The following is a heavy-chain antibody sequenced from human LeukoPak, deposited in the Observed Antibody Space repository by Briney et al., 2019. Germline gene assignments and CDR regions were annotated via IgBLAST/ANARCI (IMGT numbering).Heavy chain of an antibody. CDR3: AKLMGVTAMDV. CDR1: GYSFTSSW. J-gene: IGHJ6*02. V-gene: IGHV5-51*01. CDR2: LYPGGSDI. D-gene: IGHD2-21*02. Sequence: GESLKISCTCSGYSFTSSWIGWVRQMPGQGLDWMGILYPGGSDIRYSTSFQGRVTISVDKTITTAYLQWRSLKASDSATYYCAKLMGVTAMDVWGQGTTVIVSS.